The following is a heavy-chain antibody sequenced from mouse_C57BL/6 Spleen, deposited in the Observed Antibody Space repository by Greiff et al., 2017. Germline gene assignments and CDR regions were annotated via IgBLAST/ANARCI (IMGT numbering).Heavy chain of an antibody. V-gene: IGHV1-80*01. J-gene: IGHJ4*01. D-gene: IGHD1-1*01. CDR1: GFNIKNTY. CDR2: IYPGDGDT. CDR3: ARDYGSHYAMDY. Sequence: VQLQQSVAELVRPGASVKLSCTASGFNIKNTYMHWVKQRPEQGLEWIGQIYPGDGDTNYNGKFKGKATLTADKSSSTAYMQLSSLTSEDSAVYFCARDYGSHYAMDYWGQGTSVTVSS.